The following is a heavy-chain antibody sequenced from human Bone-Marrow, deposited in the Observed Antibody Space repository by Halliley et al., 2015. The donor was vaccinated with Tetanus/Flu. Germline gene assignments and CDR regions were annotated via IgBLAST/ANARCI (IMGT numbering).Heavy chain of an antibody. CDR3: ARGGYRDFLNGFDP. J-gene: IGHJ5*02. D-gene: IGHD2-21*02. CDR2: IHQDGNEK. Sequence: VQLVQSGGGLVQPGGSLRLSCAASEFTFSYYRMSWVRQPPGRGLEWVAIIHQDGNEKNYVDSVKGRFTISRDNAKNSLYLQMDSLRAEDTAVYYCARGGYRDFLNGFDPWGQGTLVTVSS. CDR1: EFTFSYYR. V-gene: IGHV3-7*01.